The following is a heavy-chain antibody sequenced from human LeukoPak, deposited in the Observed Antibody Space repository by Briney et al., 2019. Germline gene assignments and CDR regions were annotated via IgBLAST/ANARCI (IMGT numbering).Heavy chain of an antibody. CDR2: ISSSGSTI. J-gene: IGHJ5*02. CDR1: GFTFSDYY. Sequence: PGGSLRLSCAASGFTFSDYYMSWIRQAPGKGLEWVSYISSSGSTIYYADSVKGRFTISRDNAKNSLYLQMNSLRAEDTAVYYCARVKSQWLVVNWFDPWGQGTLVTVSS. V-gene: IGHV3-11*04. CDR3: ARVKSQWLVVNWFDP. D-gene: IGHD6-19*01.